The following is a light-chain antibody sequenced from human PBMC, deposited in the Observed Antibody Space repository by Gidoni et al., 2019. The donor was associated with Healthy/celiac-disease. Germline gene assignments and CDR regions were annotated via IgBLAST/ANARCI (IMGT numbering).Light chain of an antibody. CDR1: QSISSY. J-gene: IGKJ1*01. CDR2: AAS. V-gene: IGKV1-39*01. CDR3: QQSYSTPPT. Sequence: DIQMTQSPSSLSASVGDRVTITCRASQSISSYLNWYQQKPGKAPKLLIYAASSLQSEVPSRFSGSGSGTDFTLTISSRQPEDFATYYCQQSYSTPPTFGQGTKVEIK.